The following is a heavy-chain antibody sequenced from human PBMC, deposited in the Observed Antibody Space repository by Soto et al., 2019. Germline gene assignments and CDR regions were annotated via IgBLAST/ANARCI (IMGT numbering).Heavy chain of an antibody. CDR1: GGTFSSYA. J-gene: IGHJ6*02. V-gene: IGHV1-69*06. D-gene: IGHD3-10*02. CDR2: IIPIFGTA. Sequence: SVKVSCKASGGTFSSYAISWVRQAPGQGLEWMGGIIPIFGTANYAQKFQGRVTITADKSTSTAYMELSSLRSEDTAVYYCASGGLGYVFSSPSTIYGMDVWGQGTTVTVSS. CDR3: ASGGLGYVFSSPSTIYGMDV.